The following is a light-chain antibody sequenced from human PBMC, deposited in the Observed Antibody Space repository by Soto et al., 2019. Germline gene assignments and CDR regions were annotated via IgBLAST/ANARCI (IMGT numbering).Light chain of an antibody. Sequence: DIQMTQSPSSLSASVGDRVTITCRASQNIRKYINWYQQKAGKAPQVLIYAASSLQSGVPSRFSGSGSGTEFTLSISSLQPEDFATYYCQGSFVPPWSFGQGARVEIK. J-gene: IGKJ1*01. CDR3: QGSFVPPWS. V-gene: IGKV1-39*01. CDR1: QNIRKY. CDR2: AAS.